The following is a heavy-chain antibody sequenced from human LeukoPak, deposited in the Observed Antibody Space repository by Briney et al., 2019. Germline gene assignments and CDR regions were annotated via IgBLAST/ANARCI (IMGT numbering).Heavy chain of an antibody. CDR2: INPSGGST. Sequence: ASVKVSCKASGYTLTSYYMHWVRQAPGQGLEWMGIINPSGGSTSYAQKFQGRVTMTTDTSTSTAYMELRSLRSDDTAVYYCARDVAGTFDYWGQGTLVTVSS. J-gene: IGHJ4*02. CDR1: GYTLTSYY. CDR3: ARDVAGTFDY. V-gene: IGHV1-46*01. D-gene: IGHD6-19*01.